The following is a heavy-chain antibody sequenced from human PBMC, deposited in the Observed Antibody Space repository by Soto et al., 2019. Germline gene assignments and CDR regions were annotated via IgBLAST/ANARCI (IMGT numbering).Heavy chain of an antibody. Sequence: QVQLVQSGAEVKKPVSSVKVSCKASGGTFSSYTISWVRQAPGQGLEWMGRIIPILGIANYAQKFQGRVTITADKSTSTAYMELSSLRSEDTAVYYCARDDGGSYYYYGMDVWGQGTTVTVSS. J-gene: IGHJ6*02. D-gene: IGHD1-26*01. CDR3: ARDDGGSYYYYGMDV. V-gene: IGHV1-69*08. CDR2: IIPILGIA. CDR1: GGTFSSYT.